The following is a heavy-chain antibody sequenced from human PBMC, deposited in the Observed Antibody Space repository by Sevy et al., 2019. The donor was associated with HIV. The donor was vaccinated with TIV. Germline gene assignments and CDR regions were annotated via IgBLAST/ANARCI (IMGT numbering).Heavy chain of an antibody. CDR3: ARDRDYYGSGTYHY. CDR1: QFTFRDYT. Sequence: GGSLRLSCAASQFTFRDYTMNWVRQTPGKGLEWISYISSGSSYIRYADSGKGRFTISRDNAENSLYLQMNRLRAEDTGVYFCARDRDYYGSGTYHYWGQGTLVTVSS. D-gene: IGHD3-16*02. V-gene: IGHV3-21*06. J-gene: IGHJ4*02. CDR2: ISSGSSYI.